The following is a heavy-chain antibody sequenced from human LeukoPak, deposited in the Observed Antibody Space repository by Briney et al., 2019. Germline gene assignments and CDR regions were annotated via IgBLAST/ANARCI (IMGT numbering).Heavy chain of an antibody. V-gene: IGHV3-23*01. CDR3: AKDYGGNSDYFDY. D-gene: IGHD4-23*01. Sequence: GGSLRLSCAASGFTFSSYAMSWVRQAPGKGLEWVSAISGSGGSTYYADSVKGRFTISRDNSKNTLYLQMNSPRAEDTAVYYCAKDYGGNSDYFDYWGQGTLVTVSS. CDR1: GFTFSSYA. CDR2: ISGSGGST. J-gene: IGHJ4*02.